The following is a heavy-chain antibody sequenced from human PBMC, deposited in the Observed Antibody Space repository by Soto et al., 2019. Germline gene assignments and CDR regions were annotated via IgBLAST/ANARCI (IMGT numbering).Heavy chain of an antibody. Sequence: QLRLVQSGAEVKKPGSSVKVSCNASGGVFRNYAINWVRQAPGQGLEWMGGIIPVFGTADYPQKFQGRVTITADESTTTAYMELTSLKTEHTAVSFCARDRWGSYSFDSWGQGTLVTVAS. CDR1: GGVFRNYA. V-gene: IGHV1-69*01. D-gene: IGHD1-26*01. J-gene: IGHJ5*01. CDR3: ARDRWGSYSFDS. CDR2: IIPVFGTA.